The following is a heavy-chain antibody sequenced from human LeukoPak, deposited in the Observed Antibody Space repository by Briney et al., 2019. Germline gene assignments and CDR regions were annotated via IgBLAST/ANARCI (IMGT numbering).Heavy chain of an antibody. D-gene: IGHD6-19*01. J-gene: IGHJ4*02. CDR1: GFTFSSYG. V-gene: IGHV3-33*01. CDR3: ARSSSGWLIDY. CDR2: IWYDGSNK. Sequence: GRSLRLSCAASGFTFSSYGMHWVRQAPGKGLEWVAVIWYDGSNKYYADSVKGRFTISRDNSKNTLYLQMNSLRAEDTAVYYCARSSSGWLIDYWGQGTLVTVSS.